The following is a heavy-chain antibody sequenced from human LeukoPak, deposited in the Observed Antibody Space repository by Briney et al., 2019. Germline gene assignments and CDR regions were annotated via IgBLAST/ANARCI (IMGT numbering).Heavy chain of an antibody. CDR3: AKGHRGLRPLDY. CDR1: GFTFTSYA. D-gene: IGHD5-18*01. V-gene: IGHV3-23*01. CDR2: ISDRGGST. J-gene: IGHJ4*02. Sequence: GGSLRLSCAASGFTFTSYAMIDVRQAPGKGLEWVSAISDRGGSTYYAVSVTGRFTISRDNSKNTLYLQMNSLRAEDTAVYYCAKGHRGLRPLDYWGQGTLVTVSS.